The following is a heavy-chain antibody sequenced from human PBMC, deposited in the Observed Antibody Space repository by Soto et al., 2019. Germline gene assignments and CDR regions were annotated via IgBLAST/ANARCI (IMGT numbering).Heavy chain of an antibody. CDR1: GFTFSSFN. CDR3: ARDGMLRGTGAGTDDLDY. Sequence: EVQLVESGGGLVKPGGSLRLSCAVSGFTFSSFNMNWVRQAPGKGLEWVSSISTSSSYIYYADPVKGRFTISRDNANNSLYLQMNSPRAEDTAVYSCARDGMLRGTGAGTDDLDYWGQGTLVTVSS. J-gene: IGHJ4*02. V-gene: IGHV3-21*01. D-gene: IGHD6-19*01. CDR2: ISTSSSYI.